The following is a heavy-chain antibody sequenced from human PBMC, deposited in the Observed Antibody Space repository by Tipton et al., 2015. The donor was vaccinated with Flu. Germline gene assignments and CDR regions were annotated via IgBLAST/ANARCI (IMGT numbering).Heavy chain of an antibody. D-gene: IGHD6-13*01. J-gene: IGHJ6*03. CDR3: AKRVSRPYYYMDV. Sequence: SLRLSCAASGFSLSTYWMSWVRQAPGRGLEWVSTIDYAESTFYADSVKGRFTISRDKSTNTLYLQVNSLRAEDTAVYYCAKRVSRPYYYMDVWGKGTTVTVYS. CDR2: IDYAEST. V-gene: IGHV3-23*01. CDR1: GFSLSTYW.